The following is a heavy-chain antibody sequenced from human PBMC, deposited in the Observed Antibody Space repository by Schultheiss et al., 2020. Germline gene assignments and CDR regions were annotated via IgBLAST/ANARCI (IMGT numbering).Heavy chain of an antibody. Sequence: SGPTLVKPTQTLTLTCTISGVSLSTIAMRVSWIRQPPGKALEWLALIDWDDDKYYSTSLKTRLTISKDTSKNQVVLTMTNMDPVDTATYYCAQGRGYDYVWGFAYWGQGTLVTVSS. CDR2: IDWDDDK. V-gene: IGHV2-70*01. CDR1: GVSLSTIAMR. D-gene: IGHD3-16*01. J-gene: IGHJ4*02. CDR3: AQGRGYDYVWGFAY.